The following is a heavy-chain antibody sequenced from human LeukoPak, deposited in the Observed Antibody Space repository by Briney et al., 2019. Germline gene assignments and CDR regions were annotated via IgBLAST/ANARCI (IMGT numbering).Heavy chain of an antibody. D-gene: IGHD1-20*01. Sequence: GASVTVSCKASVYTFTGYYMHCVPHPPAQGLESMGCINPNSGGTNYAQKFRGGVTMKRDTSIRTAYMELSRLRSDDTAVYYCARGAGVITGTTPTDYWGQGTLVTVSS. CDR3: ARGAGVITGTTPTDY. CDR2: INPNSGGT. J-gene: IGHJ4*02. CDR1: VYTFTGYY. V-gene: IGHV1-2*02.